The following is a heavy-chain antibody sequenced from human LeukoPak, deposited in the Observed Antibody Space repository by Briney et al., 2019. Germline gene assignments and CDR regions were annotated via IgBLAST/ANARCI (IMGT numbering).Heavy chain of an antibody. CDR1: GFTFSNYA. CDR3: ARGALVATSDGAFDI. CDR2: IGSAGDT. V-gene: IGHV3-13*01. Sequence: GGSLRLSCAASGFTFSNYAMHWVRQATGKGLEWVSAIGSAGDTYYPGSVKGRFTISRENAKNSLYLQMNSLRAGDTAVYYCARGALVATSDGAFDIWGQGTMVTVSS. J-gene: IGHJ3*02. D-gene: IGHD5-12*01.